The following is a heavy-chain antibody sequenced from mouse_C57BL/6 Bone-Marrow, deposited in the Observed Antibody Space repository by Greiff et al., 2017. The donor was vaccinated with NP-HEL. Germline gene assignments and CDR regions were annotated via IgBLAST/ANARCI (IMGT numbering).Heavy chain of an antibody. V-gene: IGHV1-82*01. CDR3: AREYYYGSSKFAY. J-gene: IGHJ3*01. D-gene: IGHD1-1*01. CDR2: IYPGDGDT. CDR1: GYAFSSSW. Sequence: QVQLQQSGPELVKPGASVKISCKASGYAFSSSWMNWVKQRPGKGLEWIGRIYPGDGDTNYNGKFKGKATLTADKSSSTAYMQLSSLTSEDSAVYFCAREYYYGSSKFAYWGQGTLVTVSA.